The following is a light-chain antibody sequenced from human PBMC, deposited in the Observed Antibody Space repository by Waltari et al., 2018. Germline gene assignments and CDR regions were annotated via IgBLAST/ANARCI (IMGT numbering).Light chain of an antibody. CDR2: AAS. V-gene: IGKV1D-12*01. CDR1: QDIGNW. Sequence: DIQMTQSPSSVSASVGDRINITCRASQDIGNWLAWYQQKPGTAPKLLIYAASRLQRGGPARLSGSGFGTDFTLTIVSLQPEDFATYFCQQANTFPPGVTFGGGTKVEI. CDR3: QQANTFPPGVT. J-gene: IGKJ4*01.